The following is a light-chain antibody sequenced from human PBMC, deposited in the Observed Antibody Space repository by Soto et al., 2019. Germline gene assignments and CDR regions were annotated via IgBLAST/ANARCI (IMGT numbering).Light chain of an antibody. CDR2: AAS. CDR3: QLYGGSHMVS. Sequence: EIVLTQSPGTLSLSPGEGGTLSCRASQSISSSYLAWYQQKPGQSPRLLIYAASSRATGIPDRFSGSGSGTDFTLTISRLEPEDFAVDYCQLYGGSHMVSFVQGTKLEIK. CDR1: QSISSSY. V-gene: IGKV3-20*01. J-gene: IGKJ2*01.